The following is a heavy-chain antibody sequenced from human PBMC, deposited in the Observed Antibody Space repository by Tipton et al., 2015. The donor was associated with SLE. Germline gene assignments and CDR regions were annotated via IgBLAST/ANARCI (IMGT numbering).Heavy chain of an antibody. J-gene: IGHJ4*02. CDR2: ISGSGGST. CDR1: GFTFSSYA. D-gene: IGHD2-8*01. Sequence: GSLRLSCAASGFTFSSYAMSWVRQAPGKGLEWVSAISGSGGSTYYADSVKGRFTISRDNSKNTLYLQMNSLRAEDTAVYYCAKGDAPRGCTNGVCSPDYWGQGTLVTVSS. CDR3: AKGDAPRGCTNGVCSPDY. V-gene: IGHV3-23*01.